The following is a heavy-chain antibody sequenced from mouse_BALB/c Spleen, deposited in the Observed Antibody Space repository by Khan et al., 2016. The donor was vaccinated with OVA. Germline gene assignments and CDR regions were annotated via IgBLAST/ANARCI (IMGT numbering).Heavy chain of an antibody. CDR3: ERERGGSMARND. CDR2: ISYSGST. V-gene: IGHV3-2*02. CDR1: GYSITSDYA. Sequence: EVQLQESGPGLVKPSQSLSLTCTVTGYSITSDYAWNWIRQFPGNKLEWMGYISYSGSTTYNPSLKSRISITRDTSKDQFFLQLKSVTSEDTATXYGERERGGSMARNDWGQGTSVTVSS. J-gene: IGHJ4*01. D-gene: IGHD3-1*01.